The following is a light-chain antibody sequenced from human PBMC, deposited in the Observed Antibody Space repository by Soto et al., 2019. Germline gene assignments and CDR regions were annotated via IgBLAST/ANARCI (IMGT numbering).Light chain of an antibody. CDR2: GAY. V-gene: IGKV3D-20*01. J-gene: IGKJ1*01. Sequence: IVLTQSPANLSWSLGERATLPCGSSQSVRSRFLAWYQQKPGLAHRLIIYGAYNRATGIPDRFSGSGSGTDFTLTIGRLEPEDFAVYYCKKYLVTPWKCGKGTKGDIK. CDR1: QSVRSRF. CDR3: KKYLVTPWK.